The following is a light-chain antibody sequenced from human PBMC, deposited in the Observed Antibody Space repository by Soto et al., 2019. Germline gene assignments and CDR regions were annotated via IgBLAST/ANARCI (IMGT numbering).Light chain of an antibody. Sequence: EVVLTQSPATLSLSPGERGTLSCRASQSVGSSLAWYQHKPGQAPRLLIYDASSRAAGTPARFSGSGSGTDFTLTISSLEPEDFAVYYCQQYGTSPLTFGGGARLEVK. CDR2: DAS. V-gene: IGKV3-11*01. J-gene: IGKJ4*01. CDR3: QQYGTSPLT. CDR1: QSVGSS.